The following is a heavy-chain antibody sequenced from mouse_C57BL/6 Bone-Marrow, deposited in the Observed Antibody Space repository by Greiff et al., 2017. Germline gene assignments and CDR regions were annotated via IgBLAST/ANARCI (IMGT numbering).Heavy chain of an antibody. CDR1: GFTFSSYA. CDR3: AKRFAY. CDR2: ISDGGSYT. Sequence: EVQLQESGGGLVKPGGSLKLSCAASGFTFSSYAMSWVRQTPEKRLEWVATISDGGSYTYYPDNVKGRLTISRDNAKNNLYLQMSHLKTEDTAMYYCAKRFAYWGQGTLVTVSA. V-gene: IGHV5-4*03. J-gene: IGHJ3*01.